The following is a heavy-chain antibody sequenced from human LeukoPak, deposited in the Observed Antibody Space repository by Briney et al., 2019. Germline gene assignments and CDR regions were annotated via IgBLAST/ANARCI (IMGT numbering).Heavy chain of an antibody. CDR3: AKDLSGVEALDY. V-gene: IGHV3-23*01. J-gene: IGHJ4*02. CDR1: GFTFSDYG. CDR2: ISGSGGIT. D-gene: IGHD3-10*01. Sequence: GGSLRLSCAASGFTFSDYGISWVRQGPGKGLEWVSGISGSGGITNYADSVKGRFTISRDNSKNTLYLQMNSLRAEDTAVYYCAKDLSGVEALDYWGQGTLVTVSS.